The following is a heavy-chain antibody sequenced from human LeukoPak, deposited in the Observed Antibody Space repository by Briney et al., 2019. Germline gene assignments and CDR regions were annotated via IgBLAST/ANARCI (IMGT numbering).Heavy chain of an antibody. D-gene: IGHD5-12*01. CDR3: AKAHSGSFDY. J-gene: IGHJ4*02. Sequence: GGSLRLSCAASGFTFSSYGMHWVRQAPGKGLEWVAVITYDGSNKYYADSVKGRFTISRDNSKNTLYLQMNSLRAEDTAVYYCAKAHSGSFDYWGQGTLVTVSS. CDR2: ITYDGSNK. CDR1: GFTFSSYG. V-gene: IGHV3-30*18.